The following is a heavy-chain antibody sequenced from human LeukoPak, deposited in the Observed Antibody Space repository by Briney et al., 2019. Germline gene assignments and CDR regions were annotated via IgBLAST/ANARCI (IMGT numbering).Heavy chain of an antibody. V-gene: IGHV4-59*01. CDR2: IYYSGST. D-gene: IGHD6-13*01. Sequence: SETLSLTCTVSGGSISSYYWSWIRQPPGKGLEWIGYIYYSGSTSYNPSLKSRVTISVDTSKNQFSLKLSSVTAADTAVYYCARDSRRYSSSWYFDLWGRGTLVTVSS. CDR1: GGSISSYY. J-gene: IGHJ2*01. CDR3: ARDSRRYSSSWYFDL.